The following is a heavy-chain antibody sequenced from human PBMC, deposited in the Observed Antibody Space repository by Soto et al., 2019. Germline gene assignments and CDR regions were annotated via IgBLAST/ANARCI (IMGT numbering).Heavy chain of an antibody. V-gene: IGHV3-33*01. CDR3: TRGGAVAGKWSSGMDV. CDR1: GFTFSSYG. Sequence: QVQLVESGGGVVQPGRSLRLSCAASGFTFSSYGMHWVRQAPGKGLEWVAIIWNDGSHKYYADSVKGRFTISRDNSKNTLYLQMDSLIAEDTAVYFCTRGGAVAGKWSSGMDVWGQGTTVTVSS. D-gene: IGHD6-19*01. J-gene: IGHJ6*02. CDR2: IWNDGSHK.